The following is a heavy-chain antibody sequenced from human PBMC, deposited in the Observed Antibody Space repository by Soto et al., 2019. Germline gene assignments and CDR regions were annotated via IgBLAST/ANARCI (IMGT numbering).Heavy chain of an antibody. D-gene: IGHD6-13*01. CDR3: ARVWAGQLVRSRYYYYYMDG. Sequence: SETLSLTCTVSGGSISSYYWSWIRQPRGKGLEWIGYIYYSGSTNYNPSLKSRVTISVDTSKNQFSLRLSSVTAADTAVYYCARVWAGQLVRSRYYYYYMDGWGKGTTVTVSS. J-gene: IGHJ6*03. V-gene: IGHV4-59*01. CDR2: IYYSGST. CDR1: GGSISSYY.